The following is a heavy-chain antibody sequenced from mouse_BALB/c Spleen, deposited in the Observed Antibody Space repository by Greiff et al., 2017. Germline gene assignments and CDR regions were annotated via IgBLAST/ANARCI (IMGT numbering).Heavy chain of an antibody. CDR2: IYPGSGNT. J-gene: IGHJ3*01. D-gene: IGHD1-1*01. Sequence: QVQLQQSGAELARPGASVKLSCKASGYTFTDYYINWVKQRTGQGLEWIGEIYPGSGNTYYNEKFKGKATLTADKSSSTAYMQLSSLTSEDSAVYVCARPFYYYGSSPWFAYWGQGTLVTVSA. CDR3: ARPFYYYGSSPWFAY. V-gene: IGHV1-77*01. CDR1: GYTFTDYY.